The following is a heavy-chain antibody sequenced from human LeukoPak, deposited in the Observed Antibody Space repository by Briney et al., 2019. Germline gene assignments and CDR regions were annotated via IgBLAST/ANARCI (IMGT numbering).Heavy chain of an antibody. V-gene: IGHV4-39*07. CDR3: ARDLYSGSYHQVNYYYGMDV. Sequence: KSSETLSLTCTVSGGSISSSSYYWGWIRQPPGKGLEWIGSIYYSGSTYYNPSLKSRVTISVDTSKNQFSLKLSSVTAADTAVYYCARDLYSGSYHQVNYYYGMDVWGQGTTVTVSS. CDR1: GGSISSSSYY. CDR2: IYYSGST. J-gene: IGHJ6*02. D-gene: IGHD1-26*01.